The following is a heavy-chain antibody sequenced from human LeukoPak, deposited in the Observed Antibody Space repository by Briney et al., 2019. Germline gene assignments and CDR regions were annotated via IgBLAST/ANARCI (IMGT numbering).Heavy chain of an antibody. Sequence: GASVKVSCKVSGYTLTELSMHWVRQAPGKGLEWMGGFDPEDGETIYAQKFQGRVTMTEDTSTDTAYMELSSLRSEDTAVYYCATSDILTQPYYYYGMDVWGQGTTVAVSS. CDR2: FDPEDGET. CDR3: ATSDILTQPYYYYGMDV. V-gene: IGHV1-24*01. J-gene: IGHJ6*02. D-gene: IGHD3-9*01. CDR1: GYTLTELS.